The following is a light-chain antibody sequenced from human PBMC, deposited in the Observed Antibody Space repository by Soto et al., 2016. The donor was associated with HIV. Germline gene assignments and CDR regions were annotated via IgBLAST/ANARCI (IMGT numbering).Light chain of an antibody. V-gene: IGKV1-9*01. J-gene: IGKJ4*01. CDR1: QGISSY. CDR3: QQVNSYPPV. CDR2: EAS. Sequence: DIQLTQSPSFLSASVGDRVTITCRASQGISSYLAWYQQKPGKAPKLLIYEASTLQSGVPSRFSGSGSGTEFTLTISSLQPEDFATYYCQQVNSYPPVFGGGTQGGD.